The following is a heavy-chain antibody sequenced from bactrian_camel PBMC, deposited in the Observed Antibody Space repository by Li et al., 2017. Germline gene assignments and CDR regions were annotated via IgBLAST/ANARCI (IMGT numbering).Heavy chain of an antibody. D-gene: IGHD3*01. Sequence: VQLVESGGGLVQPGGSLRLFCAASGFRFSTYAMTWVRQAPGKGLEWVSSINSGGDSTYYRDSVKGRFTISRDNAKNTLYLQMNSLKIEDTAVYYCAPDPRGSAYWGQGTQVTVS. J-gene: IGHJ4*01. CDR2: INSGGDST. CDR1: GFRFSTYA. CDR3: APDPRGSAY. V-gene: IGHV3S31*01.